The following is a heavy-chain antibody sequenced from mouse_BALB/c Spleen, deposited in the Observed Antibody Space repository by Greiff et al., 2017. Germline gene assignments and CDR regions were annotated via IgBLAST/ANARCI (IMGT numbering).Heavy chain of an antibody. Sequence: VQLQQSGTVLARPGASVKMSCKASGYTFTSYWMHWVKQRPGQGLEWIGAIYPGNSDTSYNQKFKGKAKLTAVTSTSTAYMELSSLTNEDSAVYYCTRGGTMITTGAMDYWGQGTSVTVSS. CDR2: IYPGNSDT. CDR3: TRGGTMITTGAMDY. J-gene: IGHJ4*01. D-gene: IGHD2-4*01. CDR1: GYTFTSYW. V-gene: IGHV1-5*01.